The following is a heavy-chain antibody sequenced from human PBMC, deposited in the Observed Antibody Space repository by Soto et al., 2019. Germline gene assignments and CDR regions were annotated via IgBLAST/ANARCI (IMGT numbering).Heavy chain of an antibody. CDR1: GFTFSSYA. CDR3: ARGPVVVTALYAFDI. D-gene: IGHD2-21*02. CDR2: ISYDGSNK. Sequence: PGGSLRLSCAASGFTFSSYAMHWVRQAPGKGLEWVAVISYDGSNKYYADSAKGRFTISRDNSKNTLYLQMNSLRAEDTAVYYCARGPVVVTALYAFDIWGQGTMVTVSS. J-gene: IGHJ3*02. V-gene: IGHV3-30-3*01.